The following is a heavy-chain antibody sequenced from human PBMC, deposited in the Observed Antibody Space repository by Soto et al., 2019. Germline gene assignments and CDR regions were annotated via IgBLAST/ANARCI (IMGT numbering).Heavy chain of an antibody. J-gene: IGHJ4*02. V-gene: IGHV4-39*01. CDR1: GGSINTSDHY. Sequence: SETLSLTCTVSGGSINTSDHYWGWVRQPPGKGLEWIGSIFHSGSASYNPSLKSRVTISVDTSKNHFSLKLSSVTAADTAMFYCARLSEDIWPSYVDHWGQGTLVTVSS. CDR3: ARLSEDIWPSYVDH. CDR2: IFHSGSA.